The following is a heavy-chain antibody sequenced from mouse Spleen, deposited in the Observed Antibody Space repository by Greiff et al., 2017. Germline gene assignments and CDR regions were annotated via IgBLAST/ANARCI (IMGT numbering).Heavy chain of an antibody. J-gene: IGHJ4*01. Sequence: EVQLQQSGPVLVKPGASVKMSCKASGYTFTSYVMHWVKQKPGQGLEWIGYINPYNDGTKYNEKFKGKATLTSDKSSSTAYMELSSLTSEDSAVYYCARSYYGSSYDYAMDYWGQGTSVTVSS. CDR2: INPYNDGT. V-gene: IGHV1-14*01. D-gene: IGHD1-1*01. CDR3: ARSYYGSSYDYAMDY. CDR1: GYTFTSYV.